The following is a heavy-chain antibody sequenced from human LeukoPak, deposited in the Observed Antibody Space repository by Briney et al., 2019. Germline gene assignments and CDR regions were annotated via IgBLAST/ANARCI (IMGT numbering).Heavy chain of an antibody. D-gene: IGHD5/OR15-5a*01. Sequence: GESLKISCKGSGYSFTNYRIGWVRQMPGKGLEWMGTIYPGDSDTRYSPSFQGQVAISVDKSISTAYLQWSSLKASDTAMYYCARRRTLRLVAFDPWGQGTLVTVSS. CDR1: GYSFTNYR. CDR2: IYPGDSDT. J-gene: IGHJ5*02. V-gene: IGHV5-51*01. CDR3: ARRRTLRLVAFDP.